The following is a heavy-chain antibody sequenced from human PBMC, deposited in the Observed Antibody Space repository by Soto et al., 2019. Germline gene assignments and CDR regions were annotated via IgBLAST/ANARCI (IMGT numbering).Heavy chain of an antibody. CDR1: GFSFSTYG. CDR3: AGGFFSAVYAAHFDY. Sequence: GGSLRLSCAASGFSFSTYGMHWVRQAPGKGLEYVADVRHDGREEYYVDSVRGRFTISRDNYKNMLSLQMNSLRAEDTAVYYCAGGFFSAVYAAHFDYWGEGTPVTVAS. V-gene: IGHV3-33*03. CDR2: VRHDGREE. D-gene: IGHD2-8*01. J-gene: IGHJ4*02.